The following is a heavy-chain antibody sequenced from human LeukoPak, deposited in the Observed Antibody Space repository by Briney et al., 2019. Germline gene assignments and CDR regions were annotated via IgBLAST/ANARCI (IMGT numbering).Heavy chain of an antibody. Sequence: GASVKVSCKASGYTFTSYGISWVRQAPGQGLEWVGWISDYNGNTNYAQKLQGRVTMTTDTSTSTAYMELRSLRSDSTAVYYYARVRSSSGSYYNVYYYYGMDVWGKGTTVTVSS. J-gene: IGHJ6*04. D-gene: IGHD3-10*01. V-gene: IGHV1-18*04. CDR3: ARVRSSSGSYYNVYYYYGMDV. CDR1: GYTFTSYG. CDR2: ISDYNGNT.